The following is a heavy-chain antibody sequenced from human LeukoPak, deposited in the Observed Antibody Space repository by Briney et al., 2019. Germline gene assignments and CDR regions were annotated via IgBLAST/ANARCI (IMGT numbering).Heavy chain of an antibody. V-gene: IGHV1-69*04. CDR3: ARAPPGIAAAGTFDY. CDR2: IIPILGIA. D-gene: IGHD6-13*01. Sequence: ASVKVSCKASGGTFSSYAISWVRQAPGQGLEWMGRIIPILGIANYAQKFQGRVTITADKSTSTAYMELSSLRSEDTAVYYCARAPPGIAAAGTFDYWGQGTLVTVSS. CDR1: GGTFSSYA. J-gene: IGHJ4*02.